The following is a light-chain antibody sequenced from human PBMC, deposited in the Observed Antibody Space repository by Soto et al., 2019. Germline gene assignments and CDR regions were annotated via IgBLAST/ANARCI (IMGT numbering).Light chain of an antibody. CDR3: QQYSNYWT. V-gene: IGKV1-5*03. CDR2: KAS. Sequence: DLQMTQSPSTLSASIGDRVTITCRASQSISTWLAWYQQKPGKAPKLLIYKASSLEGGVPSRFSGSGSGAEFTLTISSLQPDDFATYYCQQYSNYWTFGQGTKVEIK. J-gene: IGKJ1*01. CDR1: QSISTW.